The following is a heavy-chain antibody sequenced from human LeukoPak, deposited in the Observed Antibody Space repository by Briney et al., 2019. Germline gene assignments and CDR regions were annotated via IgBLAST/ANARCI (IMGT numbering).Heavy chain of an antibody. CDR1: GFTFSSYA. D-gene: IGHD2/OR15-2a*01. V-gene: IGHV3-23*01. Sequence: GGSLRLSCAASGFTFSSYAMSWVRQAPGKGLEWVSAISRSGGTTYYADSVKGRFIISRDNSKNTLYLQMNSLRAEDTAVYYCAKSLRFEYYTNLPFDYWGQGTVVTVSS. CDR2: ISRSGGTT. J-gene: IGHJ4*02. CDR3: AKSLRFEYYTNLPFDY.